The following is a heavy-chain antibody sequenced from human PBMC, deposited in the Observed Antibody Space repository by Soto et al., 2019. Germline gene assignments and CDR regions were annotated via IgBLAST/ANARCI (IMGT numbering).Heavy chain of an antibody. D-gene: IGHD2-2*01. V-gene: IGHV3-23*01. CDR2: ISGSGGST. Sequence: EVQLLESGGGLVQPGGSLRLSCAASGFTFSSYAMSWVRQAPGKGLEWVSAISGSGGSTYYADSVKGRFTISRDNSKNTLYLQMTSLRAEDTAVYYCAKTVGCSSTSCYWRGPFADYYYGMDVWGQGTTVTVSS. J-gene: IGHJ6*02. CDR1: GFTFSSYA. CDR3: AKTVGCSSTSCYWRGPFADYYYGMDV.